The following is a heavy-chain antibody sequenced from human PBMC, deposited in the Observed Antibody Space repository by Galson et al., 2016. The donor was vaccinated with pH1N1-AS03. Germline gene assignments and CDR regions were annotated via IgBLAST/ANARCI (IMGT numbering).Heavy chain of an antibody. J-gene: IGHJ5*02. Sequence: SLRLSCAASGFTPSRYWMSWVRQAPGKGPEWVANIKQDGSEKYYVDSVKGRFTISRDNAKNSLFLQMNSLRAEDTAVYYCATAVRYYFDPWGQGTLVIVSS. V-gene: IGHV3-7*03. D-gene: IGHD1-26*01. CDR3: ATAVRYYFDP. CDR1: GFTPSRYW. CDR2: IKQDGSEK.